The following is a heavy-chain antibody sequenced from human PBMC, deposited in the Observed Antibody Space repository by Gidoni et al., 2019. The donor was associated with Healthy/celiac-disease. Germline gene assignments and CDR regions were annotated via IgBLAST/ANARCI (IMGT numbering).Heavy chain of an antibody. V-gene: IGHV4-34*01. J-gene: IGHJ3*02. CDR2: INHSGST. Sequence: QVQLQQWGAGLLKPSDTLSLTCAVYGGSFSGYYWSWIRQPPGKGLEWIGEINHSGSTNYNPSLKSRVTISVDTSKNQFSLKLSPVTAADTAVYYCARGPAFDIWGQGTMVTVSS. CDR1: GGSFSGYY. CDR3: ARGPAFDI.